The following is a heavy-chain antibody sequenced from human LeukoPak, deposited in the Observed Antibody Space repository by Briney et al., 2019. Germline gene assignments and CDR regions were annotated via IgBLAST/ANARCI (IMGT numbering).Heavy chain of an antibody. CDR3: ARERIENAFDI. Sequence: SETLSLTCTVSGGSISGSSYYWGWIRQPPGKGLEWIGSIYYSGSTYYNPSLKSRVTISVDTSKNQFSLKLSSVTAADTAVYYCARERIENAFDIWGQGTMVTVSS. D-gene: IGHD2-15*01. CDR1: GGSISGSSYY. CDR2: IYYSGST. J-gene: IGHJ3*02. V-gene: IGHV4-39*07.